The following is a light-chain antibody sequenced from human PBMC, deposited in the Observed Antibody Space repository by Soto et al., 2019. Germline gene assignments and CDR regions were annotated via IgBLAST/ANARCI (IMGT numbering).Light chain of an antibody. V-gene: IGLV1-44*01. CDR2: SDN. CDR1: SSNIGNNF. CDR3: AAWDGNLNGPSYV. J-gene: IGLJ1*01. Sequence: QSVLTQPPSASGTPGQRVTISCSGSSSNIGNNFLYWYQQLPGTAPKLLIYSDNQRPSGVPDRFSGSKSGTSASLAISGLQSEDEADYFCAAWDGNLNGPSYVFGTGTKVTVL.